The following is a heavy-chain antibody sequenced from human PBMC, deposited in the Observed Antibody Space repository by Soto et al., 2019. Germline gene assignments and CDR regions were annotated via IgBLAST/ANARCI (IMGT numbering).Heavy chain of an antibody. V-gene: IGHV1-69*06. CDR1: GGPFSSYA. Sequence: SVKVSCKASGGPFSSYAISLVRQAPGQGLEWMGGIIPIFGTANYAQKFQGRVTITADKSTSTAYMELSSLRSEDTAVYYCARDYYDSSGYTGLFDYWGHGTLVTVSS. D-gene: IGHD3-22*01. CDR2: IIPIFGTA. J-gene: IGHJ4*01. CDR3: ARDYYDSSGYTGLFDY.